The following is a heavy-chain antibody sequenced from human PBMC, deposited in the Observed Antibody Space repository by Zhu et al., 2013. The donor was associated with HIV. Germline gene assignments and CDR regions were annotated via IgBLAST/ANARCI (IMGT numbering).Heavy chain of an antibody. Sequence: QVQLVQSGAEVKKPGASVKVSCKVSGYTLTELSMHWVRQAPGKGLEWMGGFDPEDGETIYAQKFQGRVTMTEDTSTDTAYMELSSLRSEDTAVYYCATDRLPAAGYSSSWEPLGFDYWGQGTLVTVSS. CDR3: ATDRLPAAGYSSSWEPLGFDY. CDR2: FDPEDGET. V-gene: IGHV1-24*01. CDR1: GYTLTELS. J-gene: IGHJ4*02. D-gene: IGHD6-13*01.